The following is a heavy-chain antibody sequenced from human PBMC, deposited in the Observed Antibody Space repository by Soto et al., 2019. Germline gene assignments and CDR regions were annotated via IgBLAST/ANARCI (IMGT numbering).Heavy chain of an antibody. CDR3: ARGWYSSGWYPYYFDY. Sequence: GGSLRLSCAASGFTFSSYGMHWVRQAPGKGLEWVAVIWYDGSNKYYADSVKGRFTISRDNSKNTLYLQMNSLRAEDTAVYYCARGWYSSGWYPYYFDYWGQGTLVTVSS. D-gene: IGHD6-19*01. CDR1: GFTFSSYG. V-gene: IGHV3-33*01. CDR2: IWYDGSNK. J-gene: IGHJ4*02.